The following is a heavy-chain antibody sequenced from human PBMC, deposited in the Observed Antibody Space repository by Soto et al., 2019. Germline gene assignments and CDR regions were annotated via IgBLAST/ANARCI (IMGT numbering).Heavy chain of an antibody. CDR1: GGSFSGYY. CDR2: INHRGSA. Sequence: QVQLQQWGSGLLKPSETLSLTCDVHGGSFSGYYWSWIRQPPGKGLEWIGEINHRGSANYNPSLKSRVTLSIDTSKDHFSLKLNSVTAADTAVYYCARASSGYLYNWLDPWGQGTLVTVSS. D-gene: IGHD5-12*01. J-gene: IGHJ5*02. CDR3: ARASSGYLYNWLDP. V-gene: IGHV4-34*01.